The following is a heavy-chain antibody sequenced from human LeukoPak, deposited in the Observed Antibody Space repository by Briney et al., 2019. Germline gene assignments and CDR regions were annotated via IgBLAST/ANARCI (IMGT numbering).Heavy chain of an antibody. CDR3: ARDGNTTSWFN. CDR2: INR. D-gene: IGHD2-2*01. V-gene: IGHV4-34*01. Sequence: SETLSLTCAFNGGSFSGYHWSWIRQPPGKGLEWIGEINRYNPSLKSRVTISVDTSKNQLSLNLRSVTAADTAVYYCARDGNTTSWFNWGQGTPVTVSS. J-gene: IGHJ4*02. CDR1: GGSFSGYH.